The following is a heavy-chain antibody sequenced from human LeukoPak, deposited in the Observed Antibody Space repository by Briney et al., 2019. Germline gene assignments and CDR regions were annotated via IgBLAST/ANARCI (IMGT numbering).Heavy chain of an antibody. D-gene: IGHD6-13*01. Sequence: PSQTLSLTCTVSGGSISSGGYYWSWIRQHPGKGLEWIGYIYYSGSTYYNPSLKSRVTISVDTSKNQFSLKLSSVTAADTAVYYCARLSLVGGVDYWGQGTLVTVSS. J-gene: IGHJ4*01. V-gene: IGHV4-31*03. CDR2: IYYSGST. CDR1: GGSISSGGYY. CDR3: ARLSLVGGVDY.